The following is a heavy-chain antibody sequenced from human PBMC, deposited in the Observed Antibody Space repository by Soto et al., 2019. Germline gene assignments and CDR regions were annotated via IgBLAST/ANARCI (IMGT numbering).Heavy chain of an antibody. J-gene: IGHJ4*02. Sequence: QVQLVESGGGVVQPGRSLRLSCAASGFTFSSYGMHWVRQAPGKGLEWVAVIWYDGSNKYYADSVKGRFTISRDNSKNTLYLQMNGLRAEDTAVYYCARGRDDYDSSGFLGYWGQGTLVTVSS. CDR3: ARGRDDYDSSGFLGY. V-gene: IGHV3-33*01. CDR2: IWYDGSNK. D-gene: IGHD3-22*01. CDR1: GFTFSSYG.